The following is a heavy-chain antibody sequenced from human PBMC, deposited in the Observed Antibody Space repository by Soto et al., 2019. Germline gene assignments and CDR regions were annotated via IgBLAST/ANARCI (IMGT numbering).Heavy chain of an antibody. D-gene: IGHD4-17*01. V-gene: IGHV1-18*04. J-gene: IGHJ6*02. CDR1: GYTFTSYG. CDR2: ISAYNGNT. Sequence: QVQLVQSGAEVKKPGASVKVSCTASGYTFTSYGISWVRQAPGQGLEWMGWISAYNGNTNYAQKLQGRVTMTTDTSTSTAYMELRSLRSDDTAVYYCARDPRTTVTTNYYSGMDVWGQWTTVTVSS. CDR3: ARDPRTTVTTNYYSGMDV.